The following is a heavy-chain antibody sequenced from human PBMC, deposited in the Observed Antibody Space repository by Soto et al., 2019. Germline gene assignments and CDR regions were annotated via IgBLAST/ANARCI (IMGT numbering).Heavy chain of an antibody. Sequence: EVQLVESGGGLVQPGGSLRLSCAASGFSFSSYWMTWVRQAPGTGLEWVANIKQDESAKYYVDSVKGRFTISRDNAKNSLYLKIDSLKTEDTALYYCTTVFWGYCSRTSCQIDYWVQGTLVTV. CDR3: TTVFWGYCSRTSCQIDY. D-gene: IGHD2-2*01. CDR1: GFSFSSYW. J-gene: IGHJ4*02. CDR2: IKQDESAK. V-gene: IGHV3-7*03.